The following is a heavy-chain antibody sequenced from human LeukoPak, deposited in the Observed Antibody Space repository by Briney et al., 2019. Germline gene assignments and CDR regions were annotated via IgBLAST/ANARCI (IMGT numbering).Heavy chain of an antibody. CDR2: IYYSGST. Sequence: SETLSLPCTVSGGSVSSGDYYWSWIRQPPGKGLEWIGYIYYSGSTYYNPSLKNRVTISVDTSKNQFSLKLSSVTAADTAVYYCAEVLYSYDSSGLGWFDPWGQGTLVTVSS. V-gene: IGHV4-30-4*08. CDR3: AEVLYSYDSSGLGWFDP. CDR1: GGSVSSGDYY. D-gene: IGHD3-22*01. J-gene: IGHJ5*02.